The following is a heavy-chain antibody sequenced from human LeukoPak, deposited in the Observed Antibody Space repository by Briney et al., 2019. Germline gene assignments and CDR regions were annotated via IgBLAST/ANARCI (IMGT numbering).Heavy chain of an antibody. CDR1: GFNFDDYG. J-gene: IGHJ1*01. CDR3: VRDGAVVTSGSYPWRYFQY. CDR2: IDRNGDST. D-gene: IGHD3-10*01. V-gene: IGHV3-20*04. Sequence: GGSLRLSCAASGFNFDDYGMSWVRQGPGKGLEWVSGIDRNGDSTGYADSVKGRFTISRDNAKNSLYLQMNTLRAEDTAVYYCVRDGAVVTSGSYPWRYFQYWGQGTLVTVSS.